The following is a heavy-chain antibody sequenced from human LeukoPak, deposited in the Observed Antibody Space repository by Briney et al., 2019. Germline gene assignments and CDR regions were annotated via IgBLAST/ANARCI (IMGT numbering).Heavy chain of an antibody. V-gene: IGHV4-39*07. CDR1: GGSISSSSYY. J-gene: IGHJ4*02. Sequence: SETLSLTCTVSGGSISSSSYYWGWIRQPPGKGLEWIGSMYSSGSTYYNPSLKSRVTISVDTSKNQFSLKLSSVTAADTAVYYCARDRYYYDSSGYYSLDYWGQGALVTVSS. CDR2: MYSSGST. D-gene: IGHD3-22*01. CDR3: ARDRYYYDSSGYYSLDY.